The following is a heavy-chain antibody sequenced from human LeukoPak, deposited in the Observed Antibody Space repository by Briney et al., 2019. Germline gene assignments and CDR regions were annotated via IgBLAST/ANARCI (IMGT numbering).Heavy chain of an antibody. CDR1: GLTFSSYE. D-gene: IGHD6-13*01. CDR2: ISSSGSTI. Sequence: GGSLRLSCAASGLTFSSYEMNWVRQAPGKGLEWVSYISSSGSTIYYADSVKGRFTISRDNAKNSLYLQMNSLRAEDTAVYYCARVWDIAAAPAAGDYWGQGTLVTVSS. V-gene: IGHV3-48*03. J-gene: IGHJ4*02. CDR3: ARVWDIAAAPAAGDY.